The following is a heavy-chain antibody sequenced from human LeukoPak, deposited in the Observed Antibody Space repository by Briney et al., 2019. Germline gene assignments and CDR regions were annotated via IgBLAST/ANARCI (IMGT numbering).Heavy chain of an antibody. CDR1: GGSISSYY. CDR2: IYYSGST. CDR3: ARDSCSGGSCYSRTVYYYGMDV. J-gene: IGHJ6*02. V-gene: IGHV4-59*01. D-gene: IGHD2-15*01. Sequence: PSETLSLTCTVSGGSISSYYWSWIRQPPGKGLEWIGYIYYSGSTNYNPSLKSRVTISVDTSKNQFSLKLSSVTAADTAVYYCARDSCSGGSCYSRTVYYYGMDVWGQGTTVTVSS.